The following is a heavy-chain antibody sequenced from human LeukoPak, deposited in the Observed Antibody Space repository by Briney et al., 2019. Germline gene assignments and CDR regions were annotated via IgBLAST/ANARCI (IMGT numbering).Heavy chain of an antibody. D-gene: IGHD6-6*01. CDR3: ARDSSFDFDY. J-gene: IGHJ4*02. CDR1: GFTFSSYS. CDR2: ISSSSSYI. Sequence: GGSLRLSCAASGFTFSSYSMNWVRQAPGGGLEWVSSISSSSSYIYYADSVKGRFTISRDNAKNSLYLQMNSLRAEDTAVYYCARDSSFDFDYWGQGTLVTVSS. V-gene: IGHV3-21*01.